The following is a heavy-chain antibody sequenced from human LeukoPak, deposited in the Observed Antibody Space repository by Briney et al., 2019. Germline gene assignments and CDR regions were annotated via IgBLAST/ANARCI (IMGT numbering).Heavy chain of an antibody. CDR3: ARVGAPRTYYFDY. Sequence: SGTLSLTCTVSGGSISSSSYYWGWIRQPPGKGLEWIGSIYYSGSTYYNPSLKSRVTISVDTSKNQFSLKLSSVTAADTAVYYCARVGAPRTYYFDYWGQGTLVTVSS. D-gene: IGHD1-26*01. CDR2: IYYSGST. J-gene: IGHJ4*02. V-gene: IGHV4-39*07. CDR1: GGSISSSSYY.